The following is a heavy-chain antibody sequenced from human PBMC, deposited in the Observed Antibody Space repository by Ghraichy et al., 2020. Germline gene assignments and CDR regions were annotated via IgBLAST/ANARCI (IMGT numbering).Heavy chain of an antibody. J-gene: IGHJ4*02. Sequence: GGSLRLSCAASGFTFSSYGMHWVRQAPGKGLEWVAVISYDGSNKYYADSVKGRFTISRDNSKNKLYLQMNSLRAEDTAVYYCAKAQSFGELIIIDYWGQGTLVTVSS. CDR3: AKAQSFGELIIIDY. CDR1: GFTFSSYG. CDR2: ISYDGSNK. D-gene: IGHD3-10*01. V-gene: IGHV3-30*18.